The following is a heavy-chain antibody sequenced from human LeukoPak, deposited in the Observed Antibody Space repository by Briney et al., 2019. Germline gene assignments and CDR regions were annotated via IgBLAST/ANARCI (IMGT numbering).Heavy chain of an antibody. V-gene: IGHV3-23*01. CDR1: ELPFGTYA. D-gene: IGHD1-14*01. CDR2: IGGGGGST. Sequence: GGSRRLSGPAPELPFGTYAMNWVRQAPGRGLEWFSGIGGGGGSTYYADSVKGRFTISRDNSKNTLYLQMDSLRAEDTALYYCAKGSGINHYHWIDPWGQGTLVTVSS. CDR3: AKGSGINHYHWIDP. J-gene: IGHJ5*02.